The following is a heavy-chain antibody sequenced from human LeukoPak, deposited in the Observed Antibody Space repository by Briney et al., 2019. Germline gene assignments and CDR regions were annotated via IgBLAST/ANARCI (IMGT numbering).Heavy chain of an antibody. CDR1: GFTFSSYG. V-gene: IGHV3-30*18. CDR2: ISYDGSNE. Sequence: GGSLRPSCAASGFTFSSYGMHWVRQAPGKGLEWVTVISYDGSNEYFADSVKGRFTISRDNSKNTLYLQMSSLRAEDTAVYYCAKEEAADGDAFEIWGQGTMVTVSS. D-gene: IGHD6-13*01. CDR3: AKEEAADGDAFEI. J-gene: IGHJ3*02.